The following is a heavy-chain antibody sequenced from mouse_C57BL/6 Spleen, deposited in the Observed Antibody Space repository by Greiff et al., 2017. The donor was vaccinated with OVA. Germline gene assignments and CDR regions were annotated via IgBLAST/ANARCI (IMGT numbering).Heavy chain of an antibody. J-gene: IGHJ2*03. Sequence: VQLQQSGPELVKPGASVKISCKASGYSFTDYNMNWVKQSNGKSLEWIGVINPNYGTTSYNQKFKGKATLTVDQSSSTASMQLTSLTAEDSAVYYCERGYGSSYVDCADWGQGTRLTGSA. D-gene: IGHD1-1*01. CDR3: ERGYGSSYVDCAD. CDR1: GYSFTDYN. V-gene: IGHV1-39*01. CDR2: INPNYGTT.